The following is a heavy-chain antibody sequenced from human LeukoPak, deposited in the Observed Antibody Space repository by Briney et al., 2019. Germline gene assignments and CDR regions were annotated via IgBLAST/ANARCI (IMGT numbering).Heavy chain of an antibody. D-gene: IGHD2-15*01. CDR2: IKEDGSEK. CDR1: GITFSSYW. V-gene: IGHV3-7*01. CDR3: AGSGNTDY. J-gene: IGHJ4*02. Sequence: PGGSLRLSCAASGITFSSYWMSWVRQAPGKGLEWVANIKEDGSEKYYVDSVKGRFTISRDNAKNSLYLQMNSLRSEDTAVYYCAGSGNTDYWGQGTLVTVSS.